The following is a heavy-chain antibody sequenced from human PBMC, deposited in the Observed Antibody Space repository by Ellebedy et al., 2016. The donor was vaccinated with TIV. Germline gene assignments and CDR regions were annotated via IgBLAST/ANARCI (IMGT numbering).Heavy chain of an antibody. D-gene: IGHD1-26*01. J-gene: IGHJ4*02. CDR3: ARDRGFSIVGAAFDY. V-gene: IGHV3-33*08. CDR2: IWYDGSNK. CDR1: GFTFSSYG. Sequence: PGGSLRLSCVASGFTFSSYGMHWVRQAPGKGLEWVAVIWYDGSNKYYADSVKGRFTISRDNSKNTLYLQMNSLRAEDTAVYYCARDRGFSIVGAAFDYWGQGTLVTVSS.